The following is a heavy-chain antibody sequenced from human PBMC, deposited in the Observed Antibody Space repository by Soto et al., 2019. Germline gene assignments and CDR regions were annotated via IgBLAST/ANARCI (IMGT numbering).Heavy chain of an antibody. D-gene: IGHD2-2*01. Sequence: EVQLVESGGGLVKPGGSLRLSCAASGFTFSNYNMNWVRQAPGKGLEWVASVRQDAGEKYYVDSVKGRFTISRDNAKNSLYLQMNSLRAEDTAMYYCAASTWQVHFDYWGQGTLVTVSS. CDR1: GFTFSNYN. CDR3: AASTWQVHFDY. J-gene: IGHJ4*02. V-gene: IGHV3-7*01. CDR2: VRQDAGEK.